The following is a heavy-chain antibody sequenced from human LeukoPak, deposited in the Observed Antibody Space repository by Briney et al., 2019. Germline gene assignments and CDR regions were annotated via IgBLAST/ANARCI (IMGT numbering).Heavy chain of an antibody. CDR1: GGTFSSYA. Sequence: GSSVKVSCKASGGTFSSYAISWVRQAPGQGLEWMGGIIPIFGTANYAQKFQGRVTITTDESTSTDYMELSSLRSEDTAVYYCARNYGDYVYYFDYWGQGTLVTVSS. CDR3: ARNYGDYVYYFDY. J-gene: IGHJ4*02. D-gene: IGHD4-17*01. CDR2: IIPIFGTA. V-gene: IGHV1-69*05.